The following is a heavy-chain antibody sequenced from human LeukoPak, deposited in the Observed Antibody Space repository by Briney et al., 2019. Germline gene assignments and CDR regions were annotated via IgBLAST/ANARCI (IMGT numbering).Heavy chain of an antibody. Sequence: ASLKISCKTSVDTFTGYYMHWVRQTPGQGLEWMGWINPNSVVTNDAQKFQGRVTMTRDTSISTAYMELSRLRSDDTAVYYCARDLRYSSGWYGPGWFDPWGQGTLVTVSS. CDR2: INPNSVVT. D-gene: IGHD6-19*01. CDR1: VDTFTGYY. CDR3: ARDLRYSSGWYGPGWFDP. V-gene: IGHV1-2*02. J-gene: IGHJ5*02.